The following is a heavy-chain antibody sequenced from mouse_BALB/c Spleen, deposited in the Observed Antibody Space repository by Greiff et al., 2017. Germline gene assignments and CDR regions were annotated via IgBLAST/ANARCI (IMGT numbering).Heavy chain of an antibody. Sequence: DVMLVESGGGLVQPGGSRKLSCAASGFTFSDYGMAWVRQAPGKGPEWVAFISNLADSIYYADTVTGRFTISRENAKNTLYLEMSSLRSEDTAMYDCARDGEYDYDGGFAYWGQGTLVTVSA. J-gene: IGHJ3*01. CDR1: GFTFSDYG. CDR2: ISNLADSI. D-gene: IGHD2-4*01. V-gene: IGHV5-15*02. CDR3: ARDGEYDYDGGFAY.